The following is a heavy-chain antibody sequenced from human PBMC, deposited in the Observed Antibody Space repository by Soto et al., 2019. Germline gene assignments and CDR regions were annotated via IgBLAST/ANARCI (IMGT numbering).Heavy chain of an antibody. CDR3: VRAKSTTGWYFFEY. V-gene: IGHV3-72*01. J-gene: IGHJ4*02. D-gene: IGHD1-26*01. Sequence: EVQLVESGGGLVQPGGSLRLSCAASGFTSSDYYMDYVRQAPGTGLEWVGRTRSKGRSYSTEYAASVQGRFTISRDDSKNSLYLQMNRLKPEDTAVYYCVRAKSTTGWYFFEYWGQGILVTVSS. CDR2: TRSKGRSYST. CDR1: GFTSSDYY.